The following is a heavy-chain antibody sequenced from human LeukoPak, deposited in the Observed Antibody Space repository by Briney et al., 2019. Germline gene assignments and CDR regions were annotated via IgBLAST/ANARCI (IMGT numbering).Heavy chain of an antibody. CDR3: ARGNTVTTFSY. CDR2: INPDGGNT. D-gene: IGHD4-17*01. V-gene: IGHV1-46*01. CDR1: GYTFTNSY. J-gene: IGHJ4*02. Sequence: ASVKVSCKASGYTFTNSYIHWVRQAPGQVLEWMGLINPDGGNTNYAQNFQGRVTLTRDTSTSTVYMELSRLRSDDTAVYYCARGNTVTTFSYWGQGTLVTVSS.